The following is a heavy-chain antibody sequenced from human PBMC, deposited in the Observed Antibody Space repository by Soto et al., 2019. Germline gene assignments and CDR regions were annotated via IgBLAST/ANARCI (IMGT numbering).Heavy chain of an antibody. J-gene: IGHJ4*02. D-gene: IGHD3-9*01. V-gene: IGHV3-23*01. Sequence: GGSVRLSCAASGFTFSSYAMSWVRQAPGKGLEWVSGIGASGDGTYYADSVKGRFIISRDNFKNTLHLQMNSLRAEDTGVYYCAVRKTGSYFDYWGQGTLVTVS. CDR3: AVRKTGSYFDY. CDR2: IGASGDGT. CDR1: GFTFSSYA.